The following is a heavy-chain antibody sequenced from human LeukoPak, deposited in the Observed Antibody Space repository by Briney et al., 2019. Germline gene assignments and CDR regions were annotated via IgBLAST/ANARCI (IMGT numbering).Heavy chain of an antibody. CDR1: GGSISGYY. Sequence: PSETLSLTCTVSGGSISGYYWSWNRQPTGKGLEWIGYIFYSGSTNYNPSLKSRVTISVDTSKNQFSLRLTSVTATDTAVYYCARLNKPGWFDPWGQGTLVTVSS. CDR3: ARLNKPGWFDP. D-gene: IGHD1-14*01. CDR2: IFYSGST. V-gene: IGHV4-59*08. J-gene: IGHJ5*01.